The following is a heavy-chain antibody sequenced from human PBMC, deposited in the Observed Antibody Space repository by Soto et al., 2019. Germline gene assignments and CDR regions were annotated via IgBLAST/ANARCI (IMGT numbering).Heavy chain of an antibody. D-gene: IGHD3-22*01. CDR3: ARGPDYYDSSGYYLDDVYDY. J-gene: IGHJ4*02. V-gene: IGHV4-34*01. CDR2: INHSGST. CDR1: GGSFSGYY. Sequence: SETLSLTCAVYGGSFSGYYWTWIRQPPGTGLEWIGEINHSGSTNYNPSLKSRVTISVDTSKNQFSLKLTSVTAADTAVYYCARGPDYYDSSGYYLDDVYDYWGQGTLVTVS.